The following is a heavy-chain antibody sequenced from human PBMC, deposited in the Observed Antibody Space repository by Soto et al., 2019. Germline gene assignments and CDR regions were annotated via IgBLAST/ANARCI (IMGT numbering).Heavy chain of an antibody. CDR3: ARRGQGFDY. CDR2: INHSGST. J-gene: IGHJ4*02. D-gene: IGHD3-10*01. CDR1: GGSFSGYY. Sequence: PSETLSLTCAVYGGSFSGYYWSWIRQPPGKGLEWIGEINHSGSTNYNPSLKSRVTISVDTSKNHFSLKLSSVTAADTAVYYCARRGQGFDYWGQGTLVTVSA. V-gene: IGHV4-34*01.